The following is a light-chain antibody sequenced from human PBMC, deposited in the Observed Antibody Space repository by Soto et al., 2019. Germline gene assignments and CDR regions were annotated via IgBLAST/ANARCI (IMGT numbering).Light chain of an antibody. V-gene: IGKV2-28*01. CDR1: QSLLHSNGYNY. CDR3: MQSLETPWT. J-gene: IGKJ1*01. Sequence: DIVMTQSPLALPVTPGEAASISCRSSQSLLHSNGYNYVDWYLQKPGQSPQLLIYLGFSRASGVPDRFSGSGSVTEFTLKISRVEAGDVGVYYCMQSLETPWTFDQGTKMDVK. CDR2: LGF.